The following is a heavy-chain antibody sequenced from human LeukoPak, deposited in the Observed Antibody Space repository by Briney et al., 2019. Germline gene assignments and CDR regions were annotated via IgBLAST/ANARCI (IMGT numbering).Heavy chain of an antibody. CDR2: IRSKANSYAT. CDR3: ITTVTFHDAFDI. J-gene: IGHJ3*02. V-gene: IGHV3-73*01. D-gene: IGHD4-11*01. CDR1: GFTFSGSA. Sequence: GGSLRLSCAASGFTFSGSAMHWVRQASGKGLEWVGRIRSKANSYATAYAASVKGRFTISRDDSKNTAYLQMNSLKTEDTAVYYCITTVTFHDAFDIWGQGTMVTVSS.